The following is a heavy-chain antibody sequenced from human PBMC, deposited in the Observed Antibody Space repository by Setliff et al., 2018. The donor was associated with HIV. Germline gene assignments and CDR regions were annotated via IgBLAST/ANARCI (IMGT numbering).Heavy chain of an antibody. CDR3: ARDHHYDILTGPYYYYMDV. CDR2: IIPIFGTA. CDR1: GGTFSSYA. J-gene: IGHJ6*03. V-gene: IGHV1-69*01. Sequence: VKVSCKASGGTFSSYAISWVRQAPGQGLEWMGGIIPIFGTANYAQKFQGRVTITADESTSTAYMELSSLRSEDTAVYYCARDHHYDILTGPYYYYMDVWGKGTTVTVSS. D-gene: IGHD3-9*01.